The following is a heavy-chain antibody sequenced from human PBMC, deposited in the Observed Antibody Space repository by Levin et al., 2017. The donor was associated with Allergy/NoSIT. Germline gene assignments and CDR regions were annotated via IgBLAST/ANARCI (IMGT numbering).Heavy chain of an antibody. J-gene: IGHJ4*02. Sequence: KISCKASGGTFSSYAISWVRQAPGQGLEWMGGIIPIFGTANYAQKFQGRVTITADKSTSTAYMELSSLRSEDTAVYYCARDGLRGGEGDDYWGQGTLVTVSS. CDR3: ARDGLRGGEGDDY. CDR1: GGTFSSYA. D-gene: IGHD3-10*01. V-gene: IGHV1-69*06. CDR2: IIPIFGTA.